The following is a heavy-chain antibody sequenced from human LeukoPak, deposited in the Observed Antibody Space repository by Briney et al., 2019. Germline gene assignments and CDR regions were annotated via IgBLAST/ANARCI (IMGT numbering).Heavy chain of an antibody. V-gene: IGHV4-59*01. CDR2: IYCSGST. CDR3: ASGSYYYGSGTGWFDP. Sequence: ETLSLTCTVSGGSISSYYWSWIRQPPGKGLEWIGYIYCSGSTNYNPSLKSRVTISVDTSKNQFSLKLSSVTAADTAVYYCASGSYYYGSGTGWFDPWGQGTLVTVSS. D-gene: IGHD3-10*01. CDR1: GGSISSYY. J-gene: IGHJ5*02.